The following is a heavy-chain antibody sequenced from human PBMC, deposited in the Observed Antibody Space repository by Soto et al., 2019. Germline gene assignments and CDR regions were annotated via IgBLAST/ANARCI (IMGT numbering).Heavy chain of an antibody. CDR1: GYTFTSYY. Sequence: ASVKVSCKASGYTFTSYYMNWVRQAPGQGPEWMGIINPNGGSTNYAQRFQGRVTMTRDTSTSTVYMELSSLRSEDTAVYYCARDSWGGVVPAGWFDPWGQGTLVTVSS. CDR3: ARDSWGGVVPAGWFDP. CDR2: INPNGGST. J-gene: IGHJ5*02. D-gene: IGHD2-2*01. V-gene: IGHV1-46*01.